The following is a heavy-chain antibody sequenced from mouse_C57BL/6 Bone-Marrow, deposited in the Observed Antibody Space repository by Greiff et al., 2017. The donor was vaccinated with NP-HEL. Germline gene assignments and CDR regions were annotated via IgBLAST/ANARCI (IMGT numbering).Heavy chain of an antibody. CDR3: ARVKRDYGSSYGYFDY. V-gene: IGHV5-16*01. Sequence: EVKVVESEGGLVQPGSSMKLSCTASGFTFSDYYMAWVRQVPEKGLEWVANINYDGSSTYYLDSLKSRFIISRDNAKNILYLQMSSLKSEDTATYYCARVKRDYGSSYGYFDYWGQGTTLTVSS. CDR1: GFTFSDYY. CDR2: INYDGSST. D-gene: IGHD1-1*01. J-gene: IGHJ2*01.